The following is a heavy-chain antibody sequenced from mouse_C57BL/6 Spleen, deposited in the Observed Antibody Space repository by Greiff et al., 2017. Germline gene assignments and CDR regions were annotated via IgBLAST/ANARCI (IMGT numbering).Heavy chain of an antibody. CDR3: VRDSNYFYYYAMVY. V-gene: IGHV10-3*01. CDR1: GFTFNTYA. Sequence: DVKLVESGGGLVQPKGSLKLSCAASGFTFNTYAMHWVRQAPGKGLEWVARIRSKSSNYATYYADSVKDRFTISRDDSQSMLYLQMNNLKTEDTAMYYCVRDSNYFYYYAMVYWGQGTSVTVSS. J-gene: IGHJ4*01. CDR2: IRSKSSNYAT. D-gene: IGHD2-5*01.